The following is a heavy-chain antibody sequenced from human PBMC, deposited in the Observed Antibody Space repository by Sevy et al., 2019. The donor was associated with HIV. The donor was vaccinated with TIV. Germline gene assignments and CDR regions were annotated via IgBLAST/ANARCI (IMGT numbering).Heavy chain of an antibody. CDR1: GYTFTSYD. V-gene: IGHV1-8*01. CDR3: ARGRYCSSTSCYKGGYYYYYSGMDV. D-gene: IGHD2-2*02. Sequence: ASVKVSCKASGYTFTSYDINWVRQATGQGLEWMGWMNPNSGNTGYAQKFQGRVTMTRNTSISTAYMELSSLRSEDTAVYYCARGRYCSSTSCYKGGYYYYYSGMDVWGQGTTVTVSS. CDR2: MNPNSGNT. J-gene: IGHJ6*02.